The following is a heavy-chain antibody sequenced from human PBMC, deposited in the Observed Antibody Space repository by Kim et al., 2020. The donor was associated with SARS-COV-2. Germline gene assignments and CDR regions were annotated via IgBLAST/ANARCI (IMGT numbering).Heavy chain of an antibody. CDR3: ARGAPGH. CDR2: HRGST. J-gene: IGHJ1*01. Sequence: HRGSTNDNPSLKSRVSMSVDTSKNQFSLKLTSVTAADTAVYYCARGAPGHWGQGTLVTVSS. V-gene: IGHV4-34*01.